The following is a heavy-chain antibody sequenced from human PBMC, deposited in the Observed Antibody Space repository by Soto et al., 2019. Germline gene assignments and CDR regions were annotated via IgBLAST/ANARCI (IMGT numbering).Heavy chain of an antibody. V-gene: IGHV4-59*01. J-gene: IGHJ2*01. Sequence: SETLSLTCTVSGGSISNYYWTWIRQRPWKGLERIGYVYYSGSTTYNPSLRSRVTISVDTSKNQFSLKLSSVISADTAVYYCARSLGYYDSRGYYYDWYF. CDR3: ARSLGYYDSRGYYYDWYF. CDR2: VYYSGST. CDR1: GGSISNYY. D-gene: IGHD3-22*01.